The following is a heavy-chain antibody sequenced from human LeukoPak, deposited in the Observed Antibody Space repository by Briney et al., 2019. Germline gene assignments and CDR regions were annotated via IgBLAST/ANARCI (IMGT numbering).Heavy chain of an antibody. J-gene: IGHJ6*03. D-gene: IGHD2-2*01. Sequence: PSETLSLTCTVSGYSISSGYYWSWIRQPPGKGLEWIGYIYYSGSTNYNPSLKSRVTISVDTSKNQFSLKLSSVTAADTAVYYCARLPLDIVVVPAARNYYYYYMDVWGKGTRSPSP. CDR1: GYSISSGYY. CDR2: IYYSGST. V-gene: IGHV4-59*08. CDR3: ARLPLDIVVVPAARNYYYYYMDV.